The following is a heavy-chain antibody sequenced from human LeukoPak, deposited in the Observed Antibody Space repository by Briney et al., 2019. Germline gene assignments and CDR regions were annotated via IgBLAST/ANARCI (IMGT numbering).Heavy chain of an antibody. V-gene: IGHV4-39*01. CDR3: ASSPSGYWWNFDC. Sequence: KPSETLTLTCTVSGGSISSNNDYWGWIRQPPGKGLEWIGSIYYSGSTYNNPSLKSRVTISVDTTKNQFSLKLTSVTAADTAVYYCASSPSGYWWNFDCWGQVTLVTVSS. CDR1: GGSISSNNDY. J-gene: IGHJ4*02. D-gene: IGHD3-22*01. CDR2: IYYSGST.